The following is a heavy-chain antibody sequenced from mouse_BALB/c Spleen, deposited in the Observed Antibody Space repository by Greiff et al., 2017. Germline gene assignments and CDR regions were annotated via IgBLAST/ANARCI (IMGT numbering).Heavy chain of an antibody. CDR1: GFSLTSYG. Sequence: VKLMESGPGLVAPSQSLSITCTVSGFSLTSYGVHWVRQPPGKGLEWLGVIWAGGSTNYNSALMSRLSISKDNSKSQVFLKMNSLQTDDTAMYYCAREDGPLYAMDYWGQGTSVTVSS. CDR3: AREDGPLYAMDY. J-gene: IGHJ4*01. CDR2: IWAGGST. V-gene: IGHV2-9*02. D-gene: IGHD1-2*01.